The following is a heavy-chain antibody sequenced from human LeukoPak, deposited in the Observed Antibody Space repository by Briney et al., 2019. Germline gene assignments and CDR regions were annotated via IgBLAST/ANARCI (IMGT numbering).Heavy chain of an antibody. CDR1: GYTFTSYY. J-gene: IGHJ4*02. CDR2: INPSGGST. D-gene: IGHD5-12*01. CDR3: ARDQDGYSGYDSALFDY. V-gene: IGHV1-46*01. Sequence: ASVKVSCKASGYTFTSYYMHWVRQAPGQGLEWMGIINPSGGSTSYAQKFQGRVTMTRDTSTSTVYMELSSLRSEGTAVYYCARDQDGYSGYDSALFDYWGQGTLVTVSS.